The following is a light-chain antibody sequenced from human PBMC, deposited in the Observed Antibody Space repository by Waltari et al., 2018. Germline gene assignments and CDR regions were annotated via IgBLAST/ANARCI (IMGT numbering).Light chain of an antibody. CDR3: CSYAGGTASIL. CDR2: EDT. J-gene: IGLJ2*01. CDR1: SSDVGSHNL. Sequence: QSALTQPASVSGSPGQSITISCTGTSSDVGSHNLVSWYQHHPGKAPKFMIYEDTKRPSGVSNRFSGSKSGNTASLTISGLQAEDEADYYCCSYAGGTASILLGGGTKLTVL. V-gene: IGLV2-23*01.